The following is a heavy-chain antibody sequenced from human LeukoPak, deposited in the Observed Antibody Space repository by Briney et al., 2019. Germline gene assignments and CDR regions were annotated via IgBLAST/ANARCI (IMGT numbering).Heavy chain of an antibody. D-gene: IGHD1-1*01. V-gene: IGHV4-39*07. CDR1: GGSIISSSYY. CDR3: ARDWNRYAY. CDR2: IYYSGST. Sequence: SETLSLTCSVSGGSIISSSYYWGWIRQPPGKGLEWTGSIYYSGSTSYSPSLKSRVTISVDTSKNQFSLKLSSATAADTAVYYCARDWNRYAYWGQGTLVTVSS. J-gene: IGHJ4*02.